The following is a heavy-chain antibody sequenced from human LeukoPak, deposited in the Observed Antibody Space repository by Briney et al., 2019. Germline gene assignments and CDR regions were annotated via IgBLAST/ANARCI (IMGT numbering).Heavy chain of an antibody. CDR1: GGSISSHY. Sequence: SETLSLTCTVSGGSISSHYWSWIRQPPGKGLEWIGYIYYSGSTNYNPSLKSRVTISVDTSKNQFSLKLSSVTAADTAVYYCARQMGAMEENWFDPWGQGTLVTVSS. J-gene: IGHJ5*02. CDR2: IYYSGST. V-gene: IGHV4-59*11. D-gene: IGHD1-26*01. CDR3: ARQMGAMEENWFDP.